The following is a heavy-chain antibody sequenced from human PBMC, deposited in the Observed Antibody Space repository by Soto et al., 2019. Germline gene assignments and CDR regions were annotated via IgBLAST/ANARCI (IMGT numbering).Heavy chain of an antibody. V-gene: IGHV3-33*01. CDR2: IWHDGNNK. CDR1: GFTFSNYG. J-gene: IGHJ6*02. CDR3: ASDLVGASDSYGLDV. D-gene: IGHD1-26*01. Sequence: QVKLVESGGGVVQPGRSLRRSWAASGFTFSNYGMHWVRQAPGKGLEWVAIIWHDGNNKYYADSVRGRFIISSDNYKNRLYLQMTSLRAEDTAVYSCASDLVGASDSYGLDVWGQGTPVTVAS.